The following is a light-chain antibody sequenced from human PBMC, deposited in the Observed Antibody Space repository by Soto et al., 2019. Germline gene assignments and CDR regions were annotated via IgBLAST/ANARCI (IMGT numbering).Light chain of an antibody. J-gene: IGLJ3*02. CDR1: SGYSSYA. Sequence: QLVLTQSPSASASLGASVKFTCTLSSGYSSYAIAWHQQQPEKGPRYLMKVNSDGSHSKGDGIPDRFSGSSSGAERYLTISSLQSEDEADCYCQTWDTGNWVFGGGTKLTVL. V-gene: IGLV4-69*01. CDR3: QTWDTGNWV. CDR2: VNSDGSH.